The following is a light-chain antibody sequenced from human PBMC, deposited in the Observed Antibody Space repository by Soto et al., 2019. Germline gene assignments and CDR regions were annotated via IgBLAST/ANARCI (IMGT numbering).Light chain of an antibody. V-gene: IGKV1-5*01. Sequence: GDIVAIPCRASQSISSWLAWYQQKPGKAPKLLIYDASSLESGVPSRFSGSGSGTEFTLTISSLQPDDFATYCCQVYNCYSWTFGQGTKVDIK. CDR3: QVYNCYSWT. J-gene: IGKJ1*01. CDR1: QSISSW. CDR2: DAS.